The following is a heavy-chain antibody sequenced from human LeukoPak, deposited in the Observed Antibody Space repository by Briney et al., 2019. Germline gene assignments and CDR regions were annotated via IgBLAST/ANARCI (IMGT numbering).Heavy chain of an antibody. V-gene: IGHV3-9*01. D-gene: IGHD3-10*01. Sequence: GRSLRLSCAASGFTFDDYAMHWVRQAPGKGLEWVSGISWNSGSIGYADSVKGRFTISRDYAKNSLYLHMNSLRDEDTAVYYCASRNYYGSGPDYWGQGTLVTVSS. CDR2: ISWNSGSI. CDR3: ASRNYYGSGPDY. CDR1: GFTFDDYA. J-gene: IGHJ4*02.